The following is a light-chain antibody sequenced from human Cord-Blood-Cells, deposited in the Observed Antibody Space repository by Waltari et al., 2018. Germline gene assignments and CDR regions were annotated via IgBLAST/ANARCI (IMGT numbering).Light chain of an antibody. J-gene: IGLJ2*01. CDR2: DVR. CDR1: SSDVGGYNY. CDR3: SSYTSSSVV. Sequence: QSALTPPASVSGSPGQSITISCTGTSSDVGGYNYVSWYQQHPGKAPKLMIYDVRNRPSGVSNRFSGSKSGNTASLTISGLQAEDEADYYCSSYTSSSVVFGGGTKLTVL. V-gene: IGLV2-14*01.